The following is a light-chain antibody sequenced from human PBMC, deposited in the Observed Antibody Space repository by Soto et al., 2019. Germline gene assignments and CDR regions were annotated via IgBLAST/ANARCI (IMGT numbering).Light chain of an antibody. CDR3: QQLNSYPLMYT. V-gene: IGKV1-9*01. CDR2: AAS. Sequence: IPLTQSPSSLSASVGDRVTITCRASQGISSYLAWYQQKPGKAPKLLIYAASTLQSGVPSRFSGSGSGTDFTLTISSLQPEDFATYYCQQLNSYPLMYTFGQGTKLEIK. J-gene: IGKJ2*01. CDR1: QGISSY.